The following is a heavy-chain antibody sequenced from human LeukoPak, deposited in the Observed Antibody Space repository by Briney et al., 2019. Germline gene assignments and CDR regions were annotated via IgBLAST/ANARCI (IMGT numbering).Heavy chain of an antibody. D-gene: IGHD3-9*01. CDR2: IYTSGST. CDR3: ARDGTSYDILTGYPYYYYYYYMDV. V-gene: IGHV4-4*07. J-gene: IGHJ6*03. CDR1: GGSISSYY. Sequence: PSETLSLTCTVSGGSISSYYWSWIRQPAGKGLEWIGRIYTSGSTNYNPSLKSRVTISVDTSKNQFSLKLSSVTAADTAVYYCARDGTSYDILTGYPYYYYYYYMDVWGKGTTVTVSS.